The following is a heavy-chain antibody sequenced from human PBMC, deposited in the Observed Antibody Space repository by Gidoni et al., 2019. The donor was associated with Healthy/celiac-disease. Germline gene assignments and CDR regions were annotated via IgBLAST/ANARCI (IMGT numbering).Heavy chain of an antibody. D-gene: IGHD2-2*01. CDR2: IKSKTDGGTT. J-gene: IGHJ6*03. Sequence: EVQLVESGGGLVKPGGSLRLSCAASGFTFSNAWLSWVRQAPGKGLEWVGRIKSKTDGGTTDYAAPVKGRFTISRDDSKNTLYLQMNSLKTEDTAVYYCTTLGVPAAIPNYYYYYYYMDVWGKGTTVTVSS. CDR3: TTLGVPAAIPNYYYYYYYMDV. V-gene: IGHV3-15*01. CDR1: GFTFSNAW.